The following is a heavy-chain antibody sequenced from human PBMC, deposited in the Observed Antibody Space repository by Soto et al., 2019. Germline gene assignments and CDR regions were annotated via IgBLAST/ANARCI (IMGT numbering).Heavy chain of an antibody. CDR2: ISYDGSNK. J-gene: IGHJ3*02. Sequence: QVQLVESGGGVVQPGRSLRLSCAASGFTFSSYGMHWVRQAPGKGLEWVAVISYDGSNKYYADSVKGRFTISRDNSKNTLYLQMHSLRAEDTAVYYCAKGMAYYGSGSTRDAFDIWGQGTMVTVSS. V-gene: IGHV3-30*18. CDR1: GFTFSSYG. CDR3: AKGMAYYGSGSTRDAFDI. D-gene: IGHD3-10*01.